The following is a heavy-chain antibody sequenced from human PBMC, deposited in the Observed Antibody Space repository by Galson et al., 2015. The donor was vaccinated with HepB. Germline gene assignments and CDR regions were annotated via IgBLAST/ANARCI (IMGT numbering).Heavy chain of an antibody. Sequence: SLRLSCAASGFTFSSYNMNWVRQAPGKGLEWVSSITSFSSYIYYADSVKGRFTISRDNAKNSLYLQMNSLRAEDTAVYYCARLNVWGSYLQPAWGQGTLVTVPS. V-gene: IGHV3-21*01. CDR3: ARLNVWGSYLQPA. D-gene: IGHD3-16*01. CDR1: GFTFSSYN. CDR2: ITSFSSYI. J-gene: IGHJ5*02.